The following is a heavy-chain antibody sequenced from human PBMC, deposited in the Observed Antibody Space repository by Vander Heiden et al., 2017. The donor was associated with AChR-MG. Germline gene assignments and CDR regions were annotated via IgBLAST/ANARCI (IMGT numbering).Heavy chain of an antibody. CDR2: IYYSGST. V-gene: IGHV4-31*03. CDR3: ARGVNYDFWSGYYGPLDY. D-gene: IGHD3-3*01. Sequence: QVQLQESGPGLVKPSQTLSLTCTVSGGSISSGGYYWSWIRQHPGKGLEWIGYIYYSGSTYYNPSLKRRVTISVDTSKNQFSLKLSSVTAAETAVYYCARGVNYDFWSGYYGPLDYWGQGTLVTVSS. CDR1: GGSISSGGYY. J-gene: IGHJ4*02.